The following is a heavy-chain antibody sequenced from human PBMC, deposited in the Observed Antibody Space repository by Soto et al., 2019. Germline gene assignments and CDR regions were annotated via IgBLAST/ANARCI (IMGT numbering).Heavy chain of an antibody. Sequence: SETLSLTCSVSGASLTSGLYFWVWIRQTPGKGLEWIGSISYSGTTYSNPSLKSRLTMSLDTSKNHFSLKLTSVTAADTAVYYCVRDHSGLKDFDYWGQGTLVTVS. J-gene: IGHJ4*02. V-gene: IGHV4-39*02. D-gene: IGHD1-1*01. CDR2: ISYSGTT. CDR1: GASLTSGLYF. CDR3: VRDHSGLKDFDY.